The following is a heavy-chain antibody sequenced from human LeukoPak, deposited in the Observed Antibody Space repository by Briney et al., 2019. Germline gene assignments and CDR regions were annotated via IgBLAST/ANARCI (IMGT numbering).Heavy chain of an antibody. J-gene: IGHJ4*02. CDR3: AREEALGYCSSTSCYTDY. D-gene: IGHD2-2*02. V-gene: IGHV1-18*04. CDR1: GYTFTGYY. Sequence: ASVKVSCKASGYTFTGYYMHWVRQAPGQGLEWMGWISAYNGNTNYAQKLQGRVTMTTDTSTSTAYMELRSLRSDDTAVYYCAREEALGYCSSTSCYTDYWGQGTLVTVSS. CDR2: ISAYNGNT.